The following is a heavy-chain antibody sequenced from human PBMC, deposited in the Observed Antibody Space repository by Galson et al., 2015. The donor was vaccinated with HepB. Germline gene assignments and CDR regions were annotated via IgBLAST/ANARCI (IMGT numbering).Heavy chain of an antibody. J-gene: IGHJ4*02. V-gene: IGHV3-23*01. Sequence: SLRLSCAASGFTFNYHAMNWVRQAPGKGLEWVASISGSGGSTYYADSVKGRFTVSRDNSLDTVDLQMDRLRVDDTAVYYCAKDYLPYYDRWGSYSDLYYFDYWGQGALVTVSS. CDR1: GFTFNYHA. D-gene: IGHD3-22*01. CDR2: ISGSGGST. CDR3: AKDYLPYYDRWGSYSDLYYFDY.